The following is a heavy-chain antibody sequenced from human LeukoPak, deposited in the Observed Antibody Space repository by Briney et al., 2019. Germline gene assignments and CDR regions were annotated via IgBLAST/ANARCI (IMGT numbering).Heavy chain of an antibody. Sequence: ASVKVSCKASGYTFTSYGISWVRQAPGQGLEWMGWISAYNGNTNYAQKLQGRVTMTTDTSTSTAYMELRSLRSDDTAVYYCARQAPYYGSNYYYGMDVWGQGTTVTVSS. V-gene: IGHV1-18*01. CDR3: ARQAPYYGSNYYYGMDV. CDR1: GYTFTSYG. J-gene: IGHJ6*02. D-gene: IGHD1-26*01. CDR2: ISAYNGNT.